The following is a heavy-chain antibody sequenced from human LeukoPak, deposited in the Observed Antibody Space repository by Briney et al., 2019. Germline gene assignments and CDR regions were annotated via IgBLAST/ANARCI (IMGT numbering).Heavy chain of an antibody. J-gene: IGHJ4*02. CDR2: IYYSGST. D-gene: IGHD6-19*01. V-gene: IGHV4-59*12. CDR1: GGSISSYY. CDR3: ARERGDSSGWYLIQYFDY. Sequence: SETLSLTCAVSGGSISSYYWSWIRQPPGKGLEWIGYIYYSGSTNYNPSLKSRVTMSVDTSKNQFSLKLSSVTAADTAVYYCARERGDSSGWYLIQYFDYWGQGTLVTVSS.